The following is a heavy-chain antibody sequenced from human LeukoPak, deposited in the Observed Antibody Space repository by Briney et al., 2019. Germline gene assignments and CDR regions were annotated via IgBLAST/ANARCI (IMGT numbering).Heavy chain of an antibody. CDR1: GYTFTSYD. Sequence: ASVKVSCKASGYTFTSYDINWVRQATGQGLEWMGWLNSNSGNTGYAQKFQGRVTMTRNTSISTAYMELSSLRSEDTAVYYCARGSGYCSSTSCRRWFDPWGQGTLVTVSS. CDR3: ARGSGYCSSTSCRRWFDP. J-gene: IGHJ5*02. V-gene: IGHV1-8*01. D-gene: IGHD2-2*01. CDR2: LNSNSGNT.